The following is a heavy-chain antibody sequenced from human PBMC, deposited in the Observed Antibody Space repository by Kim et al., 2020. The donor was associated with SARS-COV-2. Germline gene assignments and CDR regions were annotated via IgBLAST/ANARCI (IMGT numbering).Heavy chain of an antibody. CDR2: ST. CDR3: ARAPRYFDY. V-gene: IGHV1-46*01. Sequence: STSEAQKFQGRVTMTRDTSTSTVYMELSSLRSEDTAVYYCARAPRYFDYWGQGTLVTVSS. J-gene: IGHJ4*02.